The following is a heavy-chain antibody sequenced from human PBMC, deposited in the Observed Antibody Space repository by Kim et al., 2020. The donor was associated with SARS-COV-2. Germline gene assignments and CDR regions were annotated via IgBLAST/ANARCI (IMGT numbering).Heavy chain of an antibody. CDR3: AAVEGITMVRGVTLYGMDV. CDR2: IVVGSGNT. V-gene: IGHV1-58*01. Sequence: SVKVSCKASGFTFTSSAVQWVRQARGQRLEWIGWIVVGSGNTNYAQKFQERVTITRDMSTSTAYMELSSLRSEDTAVYYCAAVEGITMVRGVTLYGMDVWGQGTTVTVSS. J-gene: IGHJ6*02. CDR1: GFTFTSSA. D-gene: IGHD3-10*01.